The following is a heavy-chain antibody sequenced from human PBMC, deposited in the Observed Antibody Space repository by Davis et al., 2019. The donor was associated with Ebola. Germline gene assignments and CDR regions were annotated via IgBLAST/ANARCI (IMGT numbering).Heavy chain of an antibody. CDR2: INHSGLT. V-gene: IGHV4-34*01. D-gene: IGHD2-21*01. CDR3: ARGPSGYCYS. Sequence: SETLSLTCAVYGGSFSGYYWSWIRQPPGKGLEWIGEINHSGLTNYNPSLKSRLTMSLDTSKNRFSLKLSSVTAADTAVYYCARGPSGYCYSWGQGTLVTVSS. J-gene: IGHJ4*02. CDR1: GGSFSGYY.